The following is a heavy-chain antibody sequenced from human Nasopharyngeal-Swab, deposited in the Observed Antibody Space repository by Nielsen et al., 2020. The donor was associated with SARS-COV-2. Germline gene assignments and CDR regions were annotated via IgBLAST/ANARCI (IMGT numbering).Heavy chain of an antibody. Sequence: GGSLRLSCAASGFTFSSYSMNWVRQAPGKGLEWVSYISSSSSTIYYADSVKGRFTISRDNAKNSLYLQMNSLRDEDTAVYYCASSLRQQYVHYYMDVWGKGTTVTVSS. CDR2: ISSSSSTI. V-gene: IGHV3-48*02. J-gene: IGHJ6*03. CDR3: ASSLRQQYVHYYMDV. CDR1: GFTFSSYS. D-gene: IGHD6-13*01.